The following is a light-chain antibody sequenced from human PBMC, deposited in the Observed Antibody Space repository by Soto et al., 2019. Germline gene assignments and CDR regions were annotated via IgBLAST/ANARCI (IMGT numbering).Light chain of an antibody. J-gene: IGKJ1*01. CDR2: AAS. V-gene: IGKV1-6*01. Sequence: AIQLTQSPSSLYASVGDRVTITCRASQAIRTALGWYQQKPGKVPKLLIYAASILQSGVQSRFSGSGSGTDFTLTISSLQPEDFATYYCLLDFSYFWAFGQGTKVEIK. CDR3: LLDFSYFWA. CDR1: QAIRTA.